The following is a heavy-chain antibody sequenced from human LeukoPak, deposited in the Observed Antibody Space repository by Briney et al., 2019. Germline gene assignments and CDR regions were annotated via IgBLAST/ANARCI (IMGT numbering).Heavy chain of an antibody. J-gene: IGHJ4*02. Sequence: PGGSLRLSCAASGFTFSNAWMSWVRQAPGKGLEWVANIKEDGSEKNYVDSVKGRFTISRDNAKNSLYLQMNSLRADDTAVYYCARIRYLDYWGQGILVTVSS. CDR3: ARIRYLDY. D-gene: IGHD3-9*01. CDR2: IKEDGSEK. CDR1: GFTFSNAW. V-gene: IGHV3-7*01.